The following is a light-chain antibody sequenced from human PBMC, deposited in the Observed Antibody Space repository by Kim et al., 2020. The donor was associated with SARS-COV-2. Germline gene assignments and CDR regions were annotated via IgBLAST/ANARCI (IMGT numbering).Light chain of an antibody. V-gene: IGKV3-11*01. CDR3: KQRSNWPWT. CDR1: QSVGSY. J-gene: IGKJ1*01. Sequence: EIVLTHSPATLSLSPGGRAALSCRASQSVGSYLAWYQQKPGQTPRLLIYDASNRATGIPARFSGSGSGTDFTLTISSLEPEDFAVYYCKQRSNWPWTFGQGTKVDIK. CDR2: DAS.